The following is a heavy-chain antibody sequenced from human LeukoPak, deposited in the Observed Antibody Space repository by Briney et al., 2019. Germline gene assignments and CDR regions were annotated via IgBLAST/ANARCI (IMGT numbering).Heavy chain of an antibody. D-gene: IGHD6-13*01. Sequence: GGSLRLSCAASGFTFSSYAMSWVRQAPGKGPEWVSAISGSGGSTYYADSVKGRFTISRDNSKNTLYLQMNSLRAEDTAVYYCAKGLSIAAAGTVGYWGQGTLVTVSS. CDR1: GFTFSSYA. J-gene: IGHJ4*02. CDR2: ISGSGGST. CDR3: AKGLSIAAAGTVGY. V-gene: IGHV3-23*01.